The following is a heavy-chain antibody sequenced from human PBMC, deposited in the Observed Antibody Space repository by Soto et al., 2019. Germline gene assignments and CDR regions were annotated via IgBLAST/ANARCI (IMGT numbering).Heavy chain of an antibody. D-gene: IGHD6-19*01. J-gene: IGHJ4*02. CDR3: ARLSSSGWPIDS. CDR2: TYTSANI. Sequence: QVQLQESGPGLIKGSQTLTLTCTVSGGSISSGGYYWSWIRQHPGKDLEWIGYTYTSANIYQSRSLNSRVSISADTSKNQFSLNLSSVTAADTAMYYCARLSSSGWPIDSWGQGTLVTVSS. V-gene: IGHV4-31*03. CDR1: GGSISSGGYY.